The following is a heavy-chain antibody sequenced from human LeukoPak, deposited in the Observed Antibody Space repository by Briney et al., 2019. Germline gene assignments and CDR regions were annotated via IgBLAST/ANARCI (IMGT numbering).Heavy chain of an antibody. Sequence: GASVKVSCKTSGYTFTTYAISWVRQAPGQGLEWMGWINTNTGNTMYAQGFTGRFVFSLDTSVSTAYLQITSLKAEDTAMYYCARAYQPLGGLSLPDYWGQGTLVTVSS. CDR3: ARAYQPLGGLSLPDY. V-gene: IGHV7-4-1*02. CDR1: GYTFTTYA. D-gene: IGHD3-16*02. CDR2: INTNTGNT. J-gene: IGHJ4*02.